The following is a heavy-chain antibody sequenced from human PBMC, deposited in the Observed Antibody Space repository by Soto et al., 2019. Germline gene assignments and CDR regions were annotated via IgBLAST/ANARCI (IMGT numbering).Heavy chain of an antibody. D-gene: IGHD1-1*01. V-gene: IGHV3-11*01. CDR1: GFTFSDYY. CDR3: AMNWNRLIRGDYYYMDV. J-gene: IGHJ6*03. Sequence: QVQLVESGGGLVKPGGSLRLSCAASGFTFSDYYMSWIRQAPGKGLEWVSYISSSGSTIYYADSVKGRFTISRDKAKNSLYLQMNCLSAEDTAVYYCAMNWNRLIRGDYYYMDVWGKGTTVTVSS. CDR2: ISSSGSTI.